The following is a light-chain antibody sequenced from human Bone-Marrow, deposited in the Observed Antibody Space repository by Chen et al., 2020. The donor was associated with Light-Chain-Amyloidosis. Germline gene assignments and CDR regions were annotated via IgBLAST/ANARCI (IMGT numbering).Light chain of an antibody. CDR2: GAS. J-gene: IGKJ1*01. V-gene: IGKV1-6*01. CDR1: EDIRNE. CDR3: LQDNDYPRT. Sequence: AIQMTQSPSSLSASVGDRVTITCRASEDIRNELGWYQQKPGKAPKLLIYGASNLQGGVPSRFSGSGYGTDFTRTIISLQPEDFATYFCLQDNDYPRTFGQGTRVEVK.